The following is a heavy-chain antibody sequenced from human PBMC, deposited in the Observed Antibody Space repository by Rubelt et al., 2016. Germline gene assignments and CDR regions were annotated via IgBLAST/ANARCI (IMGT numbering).Heavy chain of an antibody. CDR3: ARTPDSTLGFDYFDY. D-gene: IGHD2-15*01. V-gene: IGHV4-28*01. J-gene: IGHJ4*02. CDR1: GYSISSSNW. CDR2: IYYSGST. Sequence: QVQLQESGPGLVKPSDTLSLTCAVSGYSISSSNWWGWIRQPPGKGLEWIGYIYYSGSTYYNPSLKSRVTMSVDTSKNQFSLKWSSVTAVDTAVYYCARTPDSTLGFDYFDYWGQGTLVTVSS.